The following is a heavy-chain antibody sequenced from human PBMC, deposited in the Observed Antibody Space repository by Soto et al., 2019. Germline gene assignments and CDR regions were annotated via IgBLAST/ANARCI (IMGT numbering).Heavy chain of an antibody. V-gene: IGHV4-4*07. J-gene: IGHJ6*02. CDR2: IYTSGST. CDR3: VREGIAVALGHDYYYYGMDV. CDR1: GGSISSYY. D-gene: IGHD6-19*01. Sequence: LSLTCTVSGGSISSYYWSWIRQPAGKGLEWIGRIYTSGSTNYNPSLKSRVTMSVDTSKNQFSLKLSSVTAADTAVYYCVREGIAVALGHDYYYYGMDVWGQGTTVTVSS.